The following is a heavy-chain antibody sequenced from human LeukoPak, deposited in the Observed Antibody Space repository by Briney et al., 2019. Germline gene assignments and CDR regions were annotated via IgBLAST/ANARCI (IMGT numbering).Heavy chain of an antibody. Sequence: PGGSLRLSCAASGFTFSTYSMNWVRQAPGKGLEWVSYISSGSSTMYYADSVKGRFTISRDNAKNSLFLQMNSLRDEDTAVYYCASLELLDYWGQGTLVTVSS. V-gene: IGHV3-48*02. CDR1: GFTFSTYS. D-gene: IGHD1-7*01. J-gene: IGHJ4*02. CDR3: ASLELLDY. CDR2: ISSGSSTM.